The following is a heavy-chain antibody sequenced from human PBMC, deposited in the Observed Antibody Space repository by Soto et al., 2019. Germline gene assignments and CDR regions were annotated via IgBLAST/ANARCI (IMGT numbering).Heavy chain of an antibody. Sequence: QLQLQESGPGLVKPSETLSLTCTVSGGSISSSSYYWGWIRQPPGKGLEWIGSIYYSGSTYYNPSLKSRVTLSGDTSTIQFSLKLSSVTAAATAVYCCASHTPAISISDHWGQGTLVTVSS. CDR3: ASHTPAISISDH. D-gene: IGHD2-15*01. CDR1: GGSISSSSYY. CDR2: IYYSGST. J-gene: IGHJ4*02. V-gene: IGHV4-39*01.